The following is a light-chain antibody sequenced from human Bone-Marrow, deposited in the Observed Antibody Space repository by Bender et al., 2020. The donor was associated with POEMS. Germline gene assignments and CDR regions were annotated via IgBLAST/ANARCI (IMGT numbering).Light chain of an antibody. V-gene: IGLV3-21*02. J-gene: IGLJ2*01. CDR3: QLWDSDTDHRVI. CDR2: DDS. Sequence: SYVLTQPPSVSVAPGQTARITCGGNNIGSKSVHWYQQKPGQAPVLVVYDDSDRPSGIPERFSGSNSGNTATLTITRVEAGDEADYHCQLWDSDTDHRVIFGGGTKLTVL. CDR1: NIGSKS.